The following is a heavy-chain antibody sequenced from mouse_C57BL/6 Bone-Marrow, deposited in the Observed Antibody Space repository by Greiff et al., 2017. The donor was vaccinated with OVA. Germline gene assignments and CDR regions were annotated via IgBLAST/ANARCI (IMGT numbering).Heavy chain of an antibody. J-gene: IGHJ2*01. D-gene: IGHD1-1*01. CDR3: AREEDYYGSSYD. V-gene: IGHV1-80*01. CDR2: IYPGDGDT. CDR1: GYAFSSYW. Sequence: QVQLQQSGAELVKPGASVKISCKASGYAFSSYWMNWVKQRPGKGLEWIGQIYPGDGDTNYNRKFKGKATLTADKSSSTAYMQHSSLTSEDSAVYFCAREEDYYGSSYDWGQGTTLTVSS.